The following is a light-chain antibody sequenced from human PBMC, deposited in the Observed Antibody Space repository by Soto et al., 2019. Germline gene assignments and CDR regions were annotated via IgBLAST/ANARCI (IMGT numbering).Light chain of an antibody. CDR2: EGT. CDR1: NSDIGGYNY. Sequence: QSALTQPASVSGSLGQSITISCTGTNSDIGGYNYVSWYQQHPGKAPKLLIHEGTNRPSGVSDRFSGSKSANTASLTISGLQAEDEAHYYCSSYSTFRTPHVAFGGGTKLTVL. V-gene: IGLV2-14*01. CDR3: SSYSTFRTPHVA. J-gene: IGLJ2*01.